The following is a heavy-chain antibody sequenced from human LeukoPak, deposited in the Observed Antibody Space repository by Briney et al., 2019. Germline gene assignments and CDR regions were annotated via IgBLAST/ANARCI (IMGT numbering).Heavy chain of an antibody. J-gene: IGHJ4*02. D-gene: IGHD4-17*01. Sequence: GGSLRLSCAASGFMFSNYAMGCVRQAPGKGLEWVSYITTSGRTIYYADSVKGRFTISRDNAKNSLYLQMNSLRAEDTAVYYCARGEDYGTNSFDYWGQGTLVTVSS. CDR2: ITTSGRTI. CDR3: ARGEDYGTNSFDY. CDR1: GFMFSNYA. V-gene: IGHV3-48*03.